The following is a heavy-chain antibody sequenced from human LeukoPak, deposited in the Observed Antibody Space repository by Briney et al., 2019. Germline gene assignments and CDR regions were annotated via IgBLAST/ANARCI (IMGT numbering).Heavy chain of an antibody. J-gene: IGHJ4*02. Sequence: GGSLRLSCAASGFTFSDYNMRWIPQAPGKGLEWVSSISRSGSTKYYADSVKGRFTISRDNAKNSLFLQMNSLRAEDTAVYYCAKAYYSLSSSSTYYFDYWGQGTLVTVSS. CDR3: AKAYYSLSSSSTYYFDY. CDR1: GFTFSDYN. CDR2: ISRSGSTK. V-gene: IGHV3-11*01. D-gene: IGHD6-13*01.